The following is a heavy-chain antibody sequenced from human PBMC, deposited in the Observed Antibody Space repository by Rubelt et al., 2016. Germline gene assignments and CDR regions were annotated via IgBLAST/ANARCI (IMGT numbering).Heavy chain of an antibody. CDR2: ILPLFGTP. D-gene: IGHD4-17*01. V-gene: IGHV1-69*01. Sequence: QVQLVQSGAEVKKPGSSVKVSCKASGGTFSSYAISWVRQAPGQGLEWMGGILPLFGTPNYAQNFKGRVTITADESTSTVYREGSSLRSEDTAVYYCARKSYGDTGYYFDYWGQGTLVTVSS. CDR1: GGTFSSYA. J-gene: IGHJ4*02. CDR3: ARKSYGDTGYYFDY.